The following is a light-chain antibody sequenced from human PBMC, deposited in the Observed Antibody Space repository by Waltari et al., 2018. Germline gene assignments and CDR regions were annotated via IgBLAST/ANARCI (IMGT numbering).Light chain of an antibody. V-gene: IGLV1-40*01. CDR2: GNT. CDR3: QSYDNSLTAWV. CDR1: SSNIGAGSD. Sequence: QSVLTQPPSVSGAPGQRVTISCTGSSSNIGAGSDVHWYKQLPGRAPKVLMYGNTNRPSGVPDRFSGSKSGTSASLAITGLQAEDEADYYCQSYDNSLTAWVFGGGTKLTVL. J-gene: IGLJ3*02.